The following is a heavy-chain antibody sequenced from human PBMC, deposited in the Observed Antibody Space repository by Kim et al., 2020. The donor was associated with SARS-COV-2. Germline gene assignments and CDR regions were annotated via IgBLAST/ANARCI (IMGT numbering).Heavy chain of an antibody. V-gene: IGHV4-31*03. CDR2: IYYSGST. J-gene: IGHJ4*02. D-gene: IGHD5-18*01. CDR3: ARDRDSYGYFDY. Sequence: SETLSLTCTVSGGSISSGGYYWSWIRQHPGKGLEWIGYIYYSGSTYYNPSLKSRVTISVDTSKNQFSLKLSSVTAADTAVYYCARDRDSYGYFDYWGQGTLVTVSS. CDR1: GGSISSGGYY.